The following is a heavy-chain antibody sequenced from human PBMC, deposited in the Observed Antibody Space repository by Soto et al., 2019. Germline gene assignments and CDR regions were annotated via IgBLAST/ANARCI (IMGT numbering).Heavy chain of an antibody. D-gene: IGHD5-12*01. Sequence: QVQLQESGPGLVKPSETLSLMCTVSGGSISSYYWSWIRQPPGKGLEWIGYIYYSGSTNYNPSLKSRVTIPVDTSKTQFSLKMSSVTAADTAVYYCARERRDGYKHYFDYWGQGTLVTVSS. J-gene: IGHJ4*02. CDR2: IYYSGST. CDR1: GGSISSYY. V-gene: IGHV4-59*01. CDR3: ARERRDGYKHYFDY.